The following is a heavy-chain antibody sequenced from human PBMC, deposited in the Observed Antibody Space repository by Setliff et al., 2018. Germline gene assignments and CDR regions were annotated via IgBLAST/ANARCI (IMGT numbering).Heavy chain of an antibody. CDR1: GFTFNSYA. V-gene: IGHV3-33*01. CDR2: IWYDGSNK. J-gene: IGHJ2*01. D-gene: IGHD3-22*01. Sequence: PGGSLRLSCATSGFTFNSYAMHWVRQAPGKGLEWVAVIWYDGSNKYYADSVKGRFTISRDNAKNSLYLQMNSLRAEDTAVYYCARGAIYDSSGYYYAWYFDLWGRGTLVTVSS. CDR3: ARGAIYDSSGYYYAWYFDL.